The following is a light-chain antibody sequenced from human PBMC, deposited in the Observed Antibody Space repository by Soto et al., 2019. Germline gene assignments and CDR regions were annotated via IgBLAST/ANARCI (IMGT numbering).Light chain of an antibody. CDR1: QSISSY. Sequence: DIPMTQSPSSLSASVGDRVTITCRASQSISSYLNWYQQKPGKAPKLLIYAASSLQSGVTSRFSGSGSGTDFTLTISSLQPEDFATYYCQQSYSTPWTFGQGTPVEIK. CDR2: AAS. V-gene: IGKV1-39*01. CDR3: QQSYSTPWT. J-gene: IGKJ1*01.